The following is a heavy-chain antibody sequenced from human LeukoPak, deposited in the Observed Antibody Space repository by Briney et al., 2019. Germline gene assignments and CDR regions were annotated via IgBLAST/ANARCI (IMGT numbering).Heavy chain of an antibody. CDR1: GGSISSGGYY. CDR3: ARQGGYYWGIDY. Sequence: TTSETLSLTCTVSGGSISSGGYYWSWIRQHPGKGLEWIGYIYYSGSTNYNPSLKSRVTISVDTSKNQFSLKLSSVTAADTAVYYCARQGGYYWGIDYWGQGTLVTVSS. V-gene: IGHV4-61*08. CDR2: IYYSGST. J-gene: IGHJ4*02. D-gene: IGHD3-22*01.